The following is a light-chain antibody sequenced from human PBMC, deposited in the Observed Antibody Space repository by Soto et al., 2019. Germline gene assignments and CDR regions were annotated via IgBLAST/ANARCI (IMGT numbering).Light chain of an antibody. J-gene: IGKJ2*01. Sequence: EIVLTQSPGTLSLSPGERATLSCRASQSVSSSYLAWYQQKPGQAPRLLIYGASSRATGIPDRFSGSGSGKDFTFTISRLEPEVFAVYYCEQYGSSLGYTFGRGTNLKIK. CDR2: GAS. CDR3: EQYGSSLGYT. V-gene: IGKV3-20*01. CDR1: QSVSSSY.